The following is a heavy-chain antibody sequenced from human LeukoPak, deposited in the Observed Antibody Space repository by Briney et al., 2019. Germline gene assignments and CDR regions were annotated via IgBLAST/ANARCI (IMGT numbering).Heavy chain of an antibody. D-gene: IGHD6-19*01. CDR1: GGSISSYN. J-gene: IGHJ4*02. V-gene: IGHV4-59*01. Sequence: PSETLSLTCTVSGGSISSYNWSWIRQPPGKGLEWIGYIYYSGSTNYNPSLKSRVTISVDTSKNQFSLKLSSVTAADTAVYYCARSGVGWYTFDYWGQGTLVTVSS. CDR2: IYYSGST. CDR3: ARSGVGWYTFDY.